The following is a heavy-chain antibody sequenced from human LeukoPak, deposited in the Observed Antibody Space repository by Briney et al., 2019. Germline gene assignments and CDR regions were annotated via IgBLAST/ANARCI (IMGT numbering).Heavy chain of an antibody. Sequence: GGSLRLSCAASGFTFSNAWMNWVRQAPGKGLEWVGRIKSKTDGGTTDYAAPVKGRFTISGDDSKNTLYLQVNSLKTEDTAVYYCSTTYYYDSSEGYWGQGTLVTVSS. CDR1: GFTFSNAW. D-gene: IGHD3-22*01. J-gene: IGHJ4*02. CDR2: IKSKTDGGTT. CDR3: STTYYYDSSEGY. V-gene: IGHV3-15*07.